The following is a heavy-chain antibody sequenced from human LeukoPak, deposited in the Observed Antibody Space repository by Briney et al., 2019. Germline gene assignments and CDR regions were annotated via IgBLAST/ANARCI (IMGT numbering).Heavy chain of an antibody. CDR2: ISSSSSYI. V-gene: IGHV3-21*01. CDR3: AREVTIFGVVTSFDY. J-gene: IGHJ4*02. Sequence: GGSLRLSCAASGFTFSSYAMSWVRQAPGKGLEWVSSISSSSSYIYYADSVKGRFTISRDNAKNSLYLQMNSLRAEDTAVYYCAREVTIFGVVTSFDYWGQGTLVTVSS. CDR1: GFTFSSYA. D-gene: IGHD3-3*01.